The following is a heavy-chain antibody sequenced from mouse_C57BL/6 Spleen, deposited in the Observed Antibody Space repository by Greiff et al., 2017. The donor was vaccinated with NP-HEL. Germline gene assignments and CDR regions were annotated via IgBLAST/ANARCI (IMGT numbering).Heavy chain of an antibody. J-gene: IGHJ2*01. Sequence: QVQLKESGAELARPGASVKLSCKASGYTFTSYGISWVKQRTGQGLEWIGEIYPRSGNTYYNEKFKGKATLTADKSSSTAYMELRSLTSEDSAVYFCARAKRGDSFDYWGQGTTLTVSS. CDR1: GYTFTSYG. CDR3: ARAKRGDSFDY. V-gene: IGHV1-81*01. CDR2: IYPRSGNT.